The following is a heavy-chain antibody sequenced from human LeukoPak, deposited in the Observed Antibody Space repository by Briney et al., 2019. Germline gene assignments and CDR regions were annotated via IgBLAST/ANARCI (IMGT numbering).Heavy chain of an antibody. J-gene: IGHJ4*02. Sequence: PGGPLRLSCAASGFSFDDYAMHWVRQAPGKGLEWVSGISWSSGSMGYADSVKGRFTISRDNAKNSLYLQMNSLRPEDMALYYCAKDRSSDPSHSNSWYPFFDSWGQGTLVTVSS. CDR3: AKDRSSDPSHSNSWYPFFDS. CDR1: GFSFDDYA. D-gene: IGHD6-13*01. V-gene: IGHV3-9*03. CDR2: ISWSSGSM.